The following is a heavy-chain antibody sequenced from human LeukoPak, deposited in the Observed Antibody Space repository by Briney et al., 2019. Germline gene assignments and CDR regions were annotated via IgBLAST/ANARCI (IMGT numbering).Heavy chain of an antibody. V-gene: IGHV3-30-3*01. J-gene: IGHJ4*02. Sequence: TGGSLRLSCAASGFTFSSYAMSWVRQAPGKGLEWVAVISYDGSNKYYADSVKGRFTISRDNSKNTLYLQMNSLRAEDTAVYYCASPLRDYWGQGTLVTVSS. D-gene: IGHD2-15*01. CDR1: GFTFSSYA. CDR3: ASPLRDY. CDR2: ISYDGSNK.